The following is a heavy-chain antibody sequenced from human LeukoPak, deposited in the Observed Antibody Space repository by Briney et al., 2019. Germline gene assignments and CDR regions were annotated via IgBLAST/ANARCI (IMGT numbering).Heavy chain of an antibody. J-gene: IGHJ6*02. Sequence: PGGSLRLSCAASGFTFSASAMNWVRQAPAKGLEWVSSVNGGGSSTYYADSVKGRFTISRDNAKNSLYLQMNSLRAEDTAVYYCAGGRTIVVPAAPNRYYYYGMDVWGQGTTVTVSS. V-gene: IGHV3-21*01. D-gene: IGHD2-2*01. CDR2: VNGGGSST. CDR3: AGGRTIVVPAAPNRYYYYGMDV. CDR1: GFTFSASA.